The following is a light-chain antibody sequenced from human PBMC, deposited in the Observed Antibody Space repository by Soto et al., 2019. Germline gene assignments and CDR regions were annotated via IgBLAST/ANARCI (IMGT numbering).Light chain of an antibody. Sequence: EIVLTQSPGTLSLYTGDRATLSCWASQSVGSRLAWYQQKPGQAPRLLISGASSRATGIPDRFSGSGSATDFTLTISRLEPEDFALYYCQHYGTSPITFGEVTLLEIK. CDR1: QSVGSR. CDR2: GAS. CDR3: QHYGTSPIT. V-gene: IGKV3-20*01. J-gene: IGKJ5*01.